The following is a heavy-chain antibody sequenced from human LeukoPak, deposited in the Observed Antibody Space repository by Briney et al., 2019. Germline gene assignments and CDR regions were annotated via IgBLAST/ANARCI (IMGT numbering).Heavy chain of an antibody. Sequence: GGSLRLSCAASGFSFSNYWMTWVRQAPGKGLEWIAYISSTTVIYYADSAEGRFTVSRDNAHDSLYLQMSSLTLDDTAVYFCAREGDGSNSGFAYWAQATLVTVSS. CDR3: AREGDGSNSGFAY. CDR1: GFSFSNYW. V-gene: IGHV3-69-1*01. CDR2: ISSTTVI. J-gene: IGHJ4*02. D-gene: IGHD4-11*01.